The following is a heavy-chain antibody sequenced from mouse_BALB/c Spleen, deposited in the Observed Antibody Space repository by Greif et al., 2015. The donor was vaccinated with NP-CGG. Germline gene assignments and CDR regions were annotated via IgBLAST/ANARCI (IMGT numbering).Heavy chain of an antibody. D-gene: IGHD1-2*01. Sequence: VQLQQSGAELVKPGASVKLSCTASGFNIKDTYMHWVKQRPEQGLEWIGRIDPANGNTKYGPKFQGKATITADTSSNTAYLQLSSLTSEDTAVYYCARSPPHYYGYAMDYWGQGTSVTVSS. J-gene: IGHJ4*01. V-gene: IGHV14-3*02. CDR3: ARSPPHYYGYAMDY. CDR2: IDPANGNT. CDR1: GFNIKDTY.